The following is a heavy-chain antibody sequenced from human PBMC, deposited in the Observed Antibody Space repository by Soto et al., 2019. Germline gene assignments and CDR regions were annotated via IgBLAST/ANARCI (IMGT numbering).Heavy chain of an antibody. CDR3: ARHRITGTTVPWFDP. D-gene: IGHD1-7*01. J-gene: IGHJ5*02. CDR1: GYSFTSYW. Sequence: GESLKISCKGSGYSFTSYWIGWVRQMPGKGLEWMGIIYRGDSDTRYSPSFQGQVTISADKSISTAYLQWSSLKASDTAMYYCARHRITGTTVPWFDPWGQGTLVTVSS. V-gene: IGHV5-51*01. CDR2: IYRGDSDT.